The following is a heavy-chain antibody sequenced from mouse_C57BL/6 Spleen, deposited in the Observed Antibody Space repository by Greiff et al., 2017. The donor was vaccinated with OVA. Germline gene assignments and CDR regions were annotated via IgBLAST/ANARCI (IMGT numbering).Heavy chain of an antibody. CDR1: GFSFNTYA. CDR3: VRQGDYDPYYFDY. Sequence: EVQGVESGGGLVQPKGSLKLSCAASGFSFNTYAMNWVRQAPGKGLEWVARIRSKSNNYATYYADSVKDRFTISRDDSESMLYLQMNNLKTEDTAMYYCVRQGDYDPYYFDYWGQGTTLTVSS. J-gene: IGHJ2*01. CDR2: IRSKSNNYAT. D-gene: IGHD2-4*01. V-gene: IGHV10-1*01.